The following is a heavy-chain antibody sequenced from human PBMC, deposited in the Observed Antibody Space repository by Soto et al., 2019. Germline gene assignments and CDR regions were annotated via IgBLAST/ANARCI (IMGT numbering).Heavy chain of an antibody. CDR1: GFTFSSYA. Sequence: ESGGGVVQPGRSLRLSCAASGFTFSSYAMHWVRQAPGKGLEWVAVISYDGSNKYYADSVKGRFTISRDNSKNTLYLQMNSLRAEDTAVYYCARDRASSNYYGMDVWGQGTTVTVSS. J-gene: IGHJ6*02. V-gene: IGHV3-30-3*01. CDR3: ARDRASSNYYGMDV. CDR2: ISYDGSNK. D-gene: IGHD6-19*01.